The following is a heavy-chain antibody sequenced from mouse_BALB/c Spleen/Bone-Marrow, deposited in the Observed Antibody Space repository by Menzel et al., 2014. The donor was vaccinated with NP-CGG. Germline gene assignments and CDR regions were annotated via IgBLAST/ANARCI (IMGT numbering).Heavy chain of an antibody. J-gene: IGHJ4*01. V-gene: IGHV7-3*02. D-gene: IGHD2-1*01. CDR3: ARSLYPRAMDY. CDR1: GFTFTDYY. Sequence: EVQLVESGGGLVQPGGSLGLSCATSGFTFTDYYMSWVRQPPGKALEWLGFIRNKANAYTTEYSASVKGRFTISRDNSQSILYLQMNILRAEDSATYYCARSLYPRAMDYWGQGTSVTVSS. CDR2: IRNKANAYTT.